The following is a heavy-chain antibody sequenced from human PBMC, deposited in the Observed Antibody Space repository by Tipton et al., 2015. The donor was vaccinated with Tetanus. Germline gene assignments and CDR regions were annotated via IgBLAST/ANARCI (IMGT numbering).Heavy chain of an antibody. CDR2: ISSTSSYI. Sequence: SLRLSCQVSGFIFSSYSMNWVRLAPGKGPEWVSSISSTSSYIYYADSLKGRFTISRDNAKNSLYLQMDSLRAEDTAVYYCASGSALDYWGQGVLVTVSS. CDR1: GFIFSSYS. CDR3: ASGSALDY. D-gene: IGHD6-25*01. V-gene: IGHV3-21*01. J-gene: IGHJ4*02.